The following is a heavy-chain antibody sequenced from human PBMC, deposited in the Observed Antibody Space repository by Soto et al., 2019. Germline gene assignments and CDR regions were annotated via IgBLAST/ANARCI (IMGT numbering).Heavy chain of an antibody. V-gene: IGHV3-64*01. CDR1: GFTFSSYA. Sequence: GGSLRLSCAASGFTFSSYAMHWVRQAPGKGLEYVSAISSNGGSTYYANSVKGRFTISRDNSKNTLYLQMGSLRAEDMAVYYCAREEYCSSTSCHDHMDVWGKGTTVTVPS. J-gene: IGHJ6*03. D-gene: IGHD2-2*01. CDR3: AREEYCSSTSCHDHMDV. CDR2: ISSNGGST.